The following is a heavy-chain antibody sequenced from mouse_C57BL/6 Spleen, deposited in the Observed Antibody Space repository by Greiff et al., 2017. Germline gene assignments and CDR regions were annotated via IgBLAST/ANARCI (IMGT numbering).Heavy chain of an antibody. D-gene: IGHD1-1*01. J-gene: IGHJ1*03. V-gene: IGHV2-2*01. CDR1: GFSLTSYG. CDR3: ARNGVVAHWYFDV. Sequence: QVQLQQSGPGLVQPSQSLSITCTVSGFSLTSYGVHWVRQSPGKGLEWLGVIWSGGSTDYNAAFISRLSISKDNSKSQVFFKMNSLQADDTAIYYCARNGVVAHWYFDVWGTGTTVTVSS. CDR2: IWSGGST.